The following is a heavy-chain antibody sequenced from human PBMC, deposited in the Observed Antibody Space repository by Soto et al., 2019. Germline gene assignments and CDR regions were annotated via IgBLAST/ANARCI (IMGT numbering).Heavy chain of an antibody. CDR1: GGSFSGYY. J-gene: IGHJ6*02. CDR3: ARGRGITGTRYYYYGMDV. D-gene: IGHD1-7*01. Sequence: SETLSLPCAVSGGSFSGYYWSWIRQPPGKGLEWIGEINHSGSTNYNPSLKSRVSISVDTSKNQFSLKLSSVTAADTAMYYYARGRGITGTRYYYYGMDVWGQGTTVTVSS. CDR2: INHSGST. V-gene: IGHV4-34*01.